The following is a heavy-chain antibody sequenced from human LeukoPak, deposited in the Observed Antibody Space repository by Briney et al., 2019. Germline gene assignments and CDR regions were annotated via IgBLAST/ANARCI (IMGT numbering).Heavy chain of an antibody. D-gene: IGHD1-20*01. CDR2: ISGDGTTT. Sequence: GGSLRPSCAASGFTFSTYCMHWVRQAPGKGLVCVSRISGDGTTTSYADSVKGRFTISRDNAKSTLYLQMNSLRAEDAAVYYCARVLYNWNDCLDYWGQGTLVTVSS. J-gene: IGHJ4*02. CDR1: GFTFSTYC. V-gene: IGHV3-74*01. CDR3: ARVLYNWNDCLDY.